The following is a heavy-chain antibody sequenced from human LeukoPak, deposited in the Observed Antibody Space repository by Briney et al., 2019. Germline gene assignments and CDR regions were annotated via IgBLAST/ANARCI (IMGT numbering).Heavy chain of an antibody. Sequence: ASVTVSFTSSGSTFTSYGNSWVRQPPAQGLGLMGWISAYNGNTNYAQKLQGRVTMTTDTSTSTAYMELRSLRSDDTAVYYCARDASSIAAQFGDYWGQGTLVTVSS. D-gene: IGHD6-6*01. CDR3: ARDASSIAAQFGDY. CDR1: GSTFTSYG. J-gene: IGHJ4*02. CDR2: ISAYNGNT. V-gene: IGHV1-18*01.